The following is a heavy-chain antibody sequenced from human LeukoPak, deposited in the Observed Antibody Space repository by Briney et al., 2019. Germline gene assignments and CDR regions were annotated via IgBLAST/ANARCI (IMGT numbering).Heavy chain of an antibody. Sequence: GGSLRLSCAASGFTFSSYAMGWVRQAPEKGLEWVSGISGSGGSTNYADSVKGRFTISRDNSKNTLYLQMNSLRAEDTAVYYCAKTWGGSYVYWYFDYWGQGTLVTVSS. J-gene: IGHJ4*02. D-gene: IGHD1-26*01. CDR1: GFTFSSYA. CDR3: AKTWGGSYVYWYFDY. CDR2: ISGSGGST. V-gene: IGHV3-23*01.